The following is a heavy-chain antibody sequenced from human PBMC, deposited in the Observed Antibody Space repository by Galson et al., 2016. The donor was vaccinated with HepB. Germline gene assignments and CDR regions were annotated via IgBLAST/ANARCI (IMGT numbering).Heavy chain of an antibody. CDR2: ISGTGGST. Sequence: SLRLSCAASGFTFGSYEMNWVRQAPGKGLEWISSISGTGGSTYYADSVRGRLTISRDNSKDTLYLQMNSLKADDTAVYYCAKDPHVWGSYRFDHWGQGEMATVSS. V-gene: IGHV3-23*01. CDR1: GFTFGSYE. J-gene: IGHJ4*02. CDR3: AKDPHVWGSYRFDH. D-gene: IGHD3-16*02.